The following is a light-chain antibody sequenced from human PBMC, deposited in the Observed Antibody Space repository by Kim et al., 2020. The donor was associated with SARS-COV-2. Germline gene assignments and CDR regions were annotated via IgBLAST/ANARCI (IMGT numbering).Light chain of an antibody. V-gene: IGKV3-20*01. J-gene: IGKJ1*01. CDR2: GAS. CDR1: QTVSSSY. CDR3: QQYGSSPLT. Sequence: APGERATLSCRASQTVSSSYLAWYQQKPGQAPRLLMYGASSRATGIPDRFSGSGSGTDFTLTISRLEPEDFVVYYCQQYGSSPLTFGQGTKVDIK.